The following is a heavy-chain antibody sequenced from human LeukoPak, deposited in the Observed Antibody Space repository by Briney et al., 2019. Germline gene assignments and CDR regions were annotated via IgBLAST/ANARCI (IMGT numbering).Heavy chain of an antibody. V-gene: IGHV4-59*01. Sequence: SETLSLTCTVSGGSISSYYWSWIRQPPGKGLEWIGYVYYSGSTNYNPSLKSRVTISVDTSKNQFSLKLSSVTAADTAVYYCARGDYYYYMDVWGKGTTVTVSS. CDR1: GGSISSYY. CDR3: ARGDYYYYMDV. CDR2: VYYSGST. J-gene: IGHJ6*03.